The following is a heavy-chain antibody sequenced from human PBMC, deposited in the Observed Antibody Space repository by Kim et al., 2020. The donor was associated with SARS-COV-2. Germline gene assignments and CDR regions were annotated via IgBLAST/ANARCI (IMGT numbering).Heavy chain of an antibody. V-gene: IGHV1-46*01. D-gene: IGHD3-22*01. CDR2: INPNGGST. CDR1: GYTFTRYY. Sequence: ASVKVSCKATGYTFTRYYLHWVRQAPGQGLEWVGMINPNGGSTNYAEKFQGRVTMTRDTSTSTVYMELSSLRSEDTAAYYCARARPTRAYYDYWGQGTLVTVSS. CDR3: ARARPTRAYYDY. J-gene: IGHJ4*02.